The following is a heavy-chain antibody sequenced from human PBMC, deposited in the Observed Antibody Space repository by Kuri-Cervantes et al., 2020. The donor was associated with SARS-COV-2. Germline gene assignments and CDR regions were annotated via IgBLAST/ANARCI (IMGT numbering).Heavy chain of an antibody. D-gene: IGHD6-19*01. J-gene: IGHJ6*03. Sequence: SETLSLTCTLSGGSISSSSYYWGWIRQPPGKGLEWIGSIYYSGSTYYNPSLKSRVTISVGASKNQFSLKLSSVTAADTAVYYCARHGDSGWYNYYYYMDVWGKGTTVTVSS. V-gene: IGHV4-39*01. CDR3: ARHGDSGWYNYYYYMDV. CDR1: GGSISSSSYY. CDR2: IYYSGST.